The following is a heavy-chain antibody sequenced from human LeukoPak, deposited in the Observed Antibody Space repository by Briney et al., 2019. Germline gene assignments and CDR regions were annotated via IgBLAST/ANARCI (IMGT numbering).Heavy chain of an antibody. V-gene: IGHV3-72*01. J-gene: IGHJ4*02. Sequence: GGSLRLSCAASGFTFSDHYMDWVRQAPGKRLGWVARIRHKAKSYTTDYAASVNGRFTISRDDSKNSVYLQMNGLKSEDAAVYFCVRALIYGSYLDYWGQGTLVTVST. CDR1: GFTFSDHY. D-gene: IGHD2/OR15-2a*01. CDR2: IRHKAKSYTT. CDR3: VRALIYGSYLDY.